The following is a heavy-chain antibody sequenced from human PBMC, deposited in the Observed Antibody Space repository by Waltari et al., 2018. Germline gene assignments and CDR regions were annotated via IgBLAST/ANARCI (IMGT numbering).Heavy chain of an antibody. Sequence: QVQLVQSGAEVKKPGASVKVSCKASGYTFTSYAMHRVRQAPGQRLQWMGWINAGNGNTKYSQKFQGRVTITRDTSASTAYMELSSLRSEDTAVYYCARGACSSTSCYAYFDYWGQGTLVTVSS. D-gene: IGHD2-2*01. CDR3: ARGACSSTSCYAYFDY. CDR1: GYTFTSYA. V-gene: IGHV1-3*01. CDR2: INAGNGNT. J-gene: IGHJ4*02.